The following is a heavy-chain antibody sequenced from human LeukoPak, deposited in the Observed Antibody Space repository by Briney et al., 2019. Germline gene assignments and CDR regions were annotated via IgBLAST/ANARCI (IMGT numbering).Heavy chain of an antibody. D-gene: IGHD6-13*01. CDR2: ISSSSSYI. CDR1: GFTFSSYG. CDR3: ARDRYSRRWSCAFDI. Sequence: GGSLRLSCAASGFTFSSYGMNWVRQAPGKGLEWVSSISSSSSYIYYADSVKVRFTISSDNSKNTLYLQMNSLRAEDTAVYYCARDRYSRRWSCAFDIWGQGTMVTVSS. V-gene: IGHV3-21*01. J-gene: IGHJ3*02.